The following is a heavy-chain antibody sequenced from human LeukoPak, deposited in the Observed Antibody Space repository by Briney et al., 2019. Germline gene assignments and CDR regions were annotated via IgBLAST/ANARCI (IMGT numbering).Heavy chain of an antibody. J-gene: IGHJ4*02. D-gene: IGHD6-19*01. Sequence: SETLSLTCAVYGGSFSGYYWSWIRQPPGKGLEWIGEINHSGSTNYNPSLKSRVTISVDTSKNQFSLKLSSVTAADTAVYYCARGGQWLTRTDYWGQGTLVTVSS. V-gene: IGHV4-34*01. CDR2: INHSGST. CDR1: GGSFSGYY. CDR3: ARGGQWLTRTDY.